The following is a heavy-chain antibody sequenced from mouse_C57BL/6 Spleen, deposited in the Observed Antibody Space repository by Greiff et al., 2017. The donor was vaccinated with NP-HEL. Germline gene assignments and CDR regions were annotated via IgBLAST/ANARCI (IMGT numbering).Heavy chain of an antibody. D-gene: IGHD2-5*01. J-gene: IGHJ1*03. CDR1: GYTFTTYP. CDR2: FHPYNDDT. V-gene: IGHV1-47*01. CDR3: ARAYYSNYWYFDV. Sequence: VQLQESGAELVKPGASVKMSCKASGYTFTTYPIEWMKQNHGKSLEWIGNFHPYNDDTKYNEKFKGKATLTVEKSSSTVYLELSRLTSDDSAVYYCARAYYSNYWYFDVWGTGTTVTVSS.